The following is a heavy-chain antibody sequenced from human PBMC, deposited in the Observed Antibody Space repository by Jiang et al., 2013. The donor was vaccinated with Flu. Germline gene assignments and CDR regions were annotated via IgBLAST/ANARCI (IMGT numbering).Heavy chain of an antibody. V-gene: IGHV5-51*01. CDR2: IYPGDSDT. D-gene: IGHD3-10*01. CDR3: ARINYYGSGSYYSGAFDI. Sequence: FTSYWIGWVRQMPGKGLEWMGIIYPGDSDTRYSPSFQGQVTISADKSISTAYLQWSSLKASDTAMYYCARINYYGSGSYYSGAFDIWGQGTMVTVSS. J-gene: IGHJ3*02. CDR1: FTSYW.